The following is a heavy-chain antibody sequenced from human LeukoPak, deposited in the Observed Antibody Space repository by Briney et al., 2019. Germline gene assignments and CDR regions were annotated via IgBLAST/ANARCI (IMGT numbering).Heavy chain of an antibody. J-gene: IGHJ4*02. V-gene: IGHV3-73*01. CDR3: SRRVGSAAPDD. D-gene: IGHD1-14*01. CDR1: GFTFSSYA. Sequence: PGGSLRLSCAASGFTFSSYAMSWVRQASGKGLEWVGRIRSKANNYATSYAASVKGRFTVSRDDSKNTAYLQMNSLKSEDTAVYYCSRRVGSAAPDDWGKGTLVTVSS. CDR2: IRSKANNYAT.